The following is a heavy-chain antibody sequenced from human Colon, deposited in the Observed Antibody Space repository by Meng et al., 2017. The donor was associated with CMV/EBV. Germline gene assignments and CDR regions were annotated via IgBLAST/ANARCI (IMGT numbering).Heavy chain of an antibody. V-gene: IGHV3-23*01. J-gene: IGHJ6*02. CDR1: GFNFNIYA. CDR2: ISSESEKT. D-gene: IGHD1-26*01. CDR3: AKVNMGATTYYYGMDV. Sequence: GGSLRLSCAVSGFNFNIYAMTWVRQAPGKGLEWVSSISSESEKTNYADSVKGRFTISRDNSKNTLYLQMNSLRAEDTAVYYCAKVNMGATTYYYGMDVWGQGTTVTVSS.